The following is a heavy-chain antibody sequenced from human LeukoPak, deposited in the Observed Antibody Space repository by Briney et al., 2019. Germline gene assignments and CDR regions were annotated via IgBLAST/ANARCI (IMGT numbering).Heavy chain of an antibody. D-gene: IGHD5-18*01. CDR1: GFTFSSYW. Sequence: PGGSPRLSCAASGFTFSSYWMSWVRQAPGKGLEWVANIKQDGSEKYYVDSVKGRFTISRDNAKNSLYLQMNSLRAEDTAVYYCARERGYSYGFYYFDYWGQGTLVTVSS. V-gene: IGHV3-7*01. CDR2: IKQDGSEK. J-gene: IGHJ4*02. CDR3: ARERGYSYGFYYFDY.